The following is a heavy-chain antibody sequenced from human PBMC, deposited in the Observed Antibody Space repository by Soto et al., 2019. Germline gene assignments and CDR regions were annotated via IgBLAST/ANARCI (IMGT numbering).Heavy chain of an antibody. D-gene: IGHD3-10*01. Sequence: EVQLLESGGGLVQPGGSLRLSCAASGFTFSSYAMSWVRQAPGKGLEWVSAISGSGGTTYYADSVKGRFTFSRDNSKSTLYLQMNSLRAEDTAVDCCAKTANGWFRAFGIWGQGTMVTVSS. J-gene: IGHJ3*02. V-gene: IGHV3-23*01. CDR3: AKTANGWFRAFGI. CDR2: ISGSGGTT. CDR1: GFTFSSYA.